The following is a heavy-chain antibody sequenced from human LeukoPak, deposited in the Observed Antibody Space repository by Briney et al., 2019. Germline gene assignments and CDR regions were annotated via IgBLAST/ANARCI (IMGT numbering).Heavy chain of an antibody. CDR1: GGTFSSYA. D-gene: IGHD3-10*01. CDR3: ARDPGRDSYGSGSYFSY. Sequence: EASVKVSCKASGGTFSSYAISWVRHAPGQGLEWMGRIIPILGITNYAQKFQGRVTITADKSTSTAYMELSSLRSEDTAVYYCARDPGRDSYGSGSYFSYWGQGTLVTVSS. J-gene: IGHJ4*02. CDR2: IIPILGIT. V-gene: IGHV1-69*04.